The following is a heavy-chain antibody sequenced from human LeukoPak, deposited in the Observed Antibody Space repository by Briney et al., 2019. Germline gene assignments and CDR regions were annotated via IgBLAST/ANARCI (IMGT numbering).Heavy chain of an antibody. J-gene: IGHJ4*02. V-gene: IGHV3-74*01. CDR2: INSDGSST. D-gene: IGHD3-9*01. Sequence: GGSLGLSCAASGFTFSSYWMHWVRQAPGKGLVWVSRINSDGSSTSYADSVKGRFTISRDNAKNTLYLQMNSLRAEDTAVYYCARDHYDILTGYYKDFDYWGQGTLVTVSS. CDR3: ARDHYDILTGYYKDFDY. CDR1: GFTFSSYW.